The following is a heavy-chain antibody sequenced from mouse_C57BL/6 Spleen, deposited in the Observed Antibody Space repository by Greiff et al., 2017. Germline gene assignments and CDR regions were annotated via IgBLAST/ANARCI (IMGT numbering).Heavy chain of an antibody. CDR2: IHPSNGGT. D-gene: IGHD1-1*01. V-gene: IGHV1-53*01. CDR3: ARGPTVVSTRYCDV. Sequence: QVQLQQPGAELVKPGASVKLSCKASGYTFTSYWMHWVKQRPGQGLEWIGNIHPSNGGTNYNEQFKSKATLTVDKYSSTAYMQLSSLTSEDYAVYDCARGPTVVSTRYCDVWGTGTTVTVSS. CDR1: GYTFTSYW. J-gene: IGHJ1*03.